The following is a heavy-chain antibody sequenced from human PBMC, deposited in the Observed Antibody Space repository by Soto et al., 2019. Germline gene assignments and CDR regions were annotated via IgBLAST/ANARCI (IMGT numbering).Heavy chain of an antibody. CDR2: IFSDNER. CDR3: ARMNVDSYQFYYAMDV. CDR1: GFSLTTGKMG. Sequence: QVTLKESGTALVKPTETLTLTCTVSGFSLTTGKMGVSWIRQPPGKALEWLAHIFSDNERSYSTSLQGRLTISKDTSGSQVVLSMTHVDPVDTATYYCARMNVDSYQFYYAMDVWGQGTTVTVSS. V-gene: IGHV2-26*01. J-gene: IGHJ6*02. D-gene: IGHD4-17*01.